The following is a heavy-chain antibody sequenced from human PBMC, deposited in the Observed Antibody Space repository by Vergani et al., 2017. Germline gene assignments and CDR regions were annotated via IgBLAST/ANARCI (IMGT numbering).Heavy chain of an antibody. Sequence: QVQLQESGPGLVKPSQTLSLTCTVSGGSISSGGYYLCWIRQHPGKGLEWIGYIYYSGSTYYNPSLKSRVTISVDTSKNQFSLKLSSVTAADTAVYYCARGGLARRFDDWGQGTLVTVSS. CDR1: GGSISSGGYY. CDR2: IYYSGST. J-gene: IGHJ4*02. CDR3: ARGGLARRFDD. D-gene: IGHD3-16*01. V-gene: IGHV4-31*03.